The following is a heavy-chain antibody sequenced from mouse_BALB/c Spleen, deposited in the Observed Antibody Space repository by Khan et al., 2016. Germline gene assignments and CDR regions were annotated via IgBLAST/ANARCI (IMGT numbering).Heavy chain of an antibody. CDR3: ALLYYDNYWYFDV. CDR2: ISCYNGAT. J-gene: IGHJ1*01. V-gene: IGHV1S34*01. Sequence: LVRTGASVKISCKASGYSFTGYYMHWVKQSHGKSLEWIGYISCYNGATTYNQKFKGKATFTVDTSSSTAYMQFNSLTSEDSAVYYCALLYYDNYWYFDVWGAGTTVTVSS. D-gene: IGHD2-4*01. CDR1: GYSFTGYY.